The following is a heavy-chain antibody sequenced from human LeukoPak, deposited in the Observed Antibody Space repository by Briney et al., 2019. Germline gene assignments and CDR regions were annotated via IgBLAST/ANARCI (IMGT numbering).Heavy chain of an antibody. CDR3: AKDGVITMVRGANFDY. Sequence: GGSLRLSCGASGFTSRSYAMSWVGQAPGKGLEWGSAISGRGGSTYYADSVKGRFTISRDNSKKTLYLQLNSLRAEDTAVYYWAKDGVITMVRGANFDYWGQGTLVTVSS. D-gene: IGHD3-10*01. CDR1: GFTSRSYA. CDR2: ISGRGGST. V-gene: IGHV3-23*01. J-gene: IGHJ4*02.